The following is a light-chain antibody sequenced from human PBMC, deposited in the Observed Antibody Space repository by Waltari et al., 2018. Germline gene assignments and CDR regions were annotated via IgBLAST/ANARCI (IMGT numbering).Light chain of an antibody. Sequence: SYELTQPPSVSVSPGQTASITCSGDELGDKYACWYQQKAGQSPVLVIYQDNKRPSGIPERFSGSNSGNTATLTISGTQAMDEADYYCQTWDSNTVVFGGGTKLTVL. CDR1: ELGDKY. V-gene: IGLV3-1*01. CDR3: QTWDSNTVV. J-gene: IGLJ3*02. CDR2: QDN.